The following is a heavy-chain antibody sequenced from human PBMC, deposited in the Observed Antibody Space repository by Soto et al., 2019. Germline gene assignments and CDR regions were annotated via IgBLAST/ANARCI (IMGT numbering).Heavy chain of an antibody. CDR1: GGSISSYY. Sequence: PSETLSLTCTVSGGSISSYYWSWIRQPPGKGLEWIGYIYDSGSTKYNPSLKSRVTISVDTPKNQFSLKLSSVTAADTAVYYCASSSLYYDSSGYSTNNWFDPWGQGTLVTAPQ. V-gene: IGHV4-59*01. CDR2: IYDSGST. CDR3: ASSSLYYDSSGYSTNNWFDP. D-gene: IGHD3-22*01. J-gene: IGHJ5*02.